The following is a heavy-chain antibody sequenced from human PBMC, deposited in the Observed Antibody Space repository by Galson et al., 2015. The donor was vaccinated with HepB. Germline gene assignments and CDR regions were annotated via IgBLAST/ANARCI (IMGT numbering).Heavy chain of an antibody. J-gene: IGHJ5*02. CDR1: GYSFSRHN. V-gene: IGHV1-46*01. D-gene: IGHD2-15*01. CDR3: ARDRPLVLPAAPTGYNYFDP. CDR2: IYPSGGST. Sequence: SVKVSCKASGYSFSRHNIHWVRQAPGQGLEWMGLIYPSGGSTGYAQKFQGRVTMTRDTSTSTVYMELSSLRSEDTAVYYCARDRPLVLPAAPTGYNYFDPWGQGTLVIVSS.